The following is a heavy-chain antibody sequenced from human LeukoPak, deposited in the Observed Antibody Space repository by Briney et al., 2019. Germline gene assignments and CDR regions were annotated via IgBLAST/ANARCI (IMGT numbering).Heavy chain of an antibody. V-gene: IGHV4-34*01. CDR2: INHSGST. D-gene: IGHD3-10*01. CDR3: ARSTLYGSGSFYYYYYMDV. Sequence: SETLSLTCAVYGGSFSGYYWSWIRQPPGKGLEWIGEINHSGSTNYNPSLKSRVTISVDTSKNQFSLKLSSVTAADTAVYYCARSTLYGSGSFYYYYYMDVWGKGTTVTVSS. J-gene: IGHJ6*03. CDR1: GGSFSGYY.